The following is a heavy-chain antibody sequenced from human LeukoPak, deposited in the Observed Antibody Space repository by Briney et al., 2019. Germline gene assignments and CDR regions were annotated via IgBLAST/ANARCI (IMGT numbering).Heavy chain of an antibody. V-gene: IGHV4-39*07. CDR3: AREKDSGYDSGGGVDI. Sequence: SEILSLTCTVSGGSISSSSYYWGWIRQPPGKGLEWIGSIYYSGSTYYNPSLKSRVTISVDTSKNQFSLKLSSVTAADTAVYYCAREKDSGYDSGGGVDIWGQGTMVTVSS. J-gene: IGHJ3*02. D-gene: IGHD5-12*01. CDR1: GGSISSSSYY. CDR2: IYYSGST.